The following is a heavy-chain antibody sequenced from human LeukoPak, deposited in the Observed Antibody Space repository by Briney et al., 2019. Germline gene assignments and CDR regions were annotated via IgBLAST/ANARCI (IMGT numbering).Heavy chain of an antibody. CDR2: IYYSGST. V-gene: IGHV4-59*08. J-gene: IGHJ4*02. Sequence: PSDTLSLICTLSGRSIRSYYSSWIRQPPGEGRGWVGYIYYSGSTNYNPSLKGRVTISVDTSKNQFSLRLSSVTAADTALYYCARHAAFADYQSHLTHFDYWGQGTLVTVSS. D-gene: IGHD4/OR15-4a*01. CDR1: GRSIRSYY. CDR3: ARHAAFADYQSHLTHFDY.